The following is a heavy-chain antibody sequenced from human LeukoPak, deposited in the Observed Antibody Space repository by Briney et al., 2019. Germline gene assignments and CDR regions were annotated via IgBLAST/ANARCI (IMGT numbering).Heavy chain of an antibody. V-gene: IGHV4-30-4*01. Sequence: ASETLSLTCTVSGASISSGDYYWSWLRQPPGTGLEWIGYIYNSGSTFYNPSLKSRLTISVDTSKKQFSLKLSSVAAADTAVYYCARAKGPGAHYNWFDPWGQGTLVTVSS. D-gene: IGHD2-2*01. CDR2: IYNSGST. CDR3: ARAKGPGAHYNWFDP. J-gene: IGHJ5*02. CDR1: GASISSGDYY.